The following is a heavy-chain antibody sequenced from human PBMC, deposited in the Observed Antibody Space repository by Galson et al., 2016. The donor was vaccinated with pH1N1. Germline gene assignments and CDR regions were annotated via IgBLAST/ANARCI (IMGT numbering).Heavy chain of an antibody. CDR2: IYYSGST. V-gene: IGHV4-61*01. J-gene: IGHJ5*02. D-gene: IGHD4-17*01. CDR1: GGSVSSGSYY. Sequence: SETLSLTCTVSGGSVSSGSYYWSWIRQPPGKGLEWIGYIYYSGSTNYNPSLKSRVTISVDTSKNQLSLKLSSVTAADTAVYYCAGSRHGDYVGWFDPWGQGTLVTVSS. CDR3: AGSRHGDYVGWFDP.